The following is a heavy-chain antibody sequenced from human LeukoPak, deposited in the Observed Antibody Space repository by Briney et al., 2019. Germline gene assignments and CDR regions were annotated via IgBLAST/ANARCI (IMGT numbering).Heavy chain of an antibody. Sequence: SQTLSLTCSVSTASISSVSNDWDWIRQPPLKTLEWIGSIYSSVSTYYNSSLQSRVIIIIDTTKNHLSLTLSSVTVADPAVYYCARYDCYGLVDIWGQGTMVSVSS. V-gene: IGHV4-39*07. CDR3: ARYDCYGLVDI. D-gene: IGHD3-22*01. CDR1: TASISSVSND. CDR2: IYSSVST. J-gene: IGHJ3*02.